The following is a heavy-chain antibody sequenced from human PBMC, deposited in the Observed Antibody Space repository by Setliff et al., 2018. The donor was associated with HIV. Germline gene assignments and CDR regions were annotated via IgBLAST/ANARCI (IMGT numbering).Heavy chain of an antibody. CDR1: DDPISSYY. Sequence: PSETLPLTCYVTDDPISSYYWSWVRQPAGKGLEWIGRLYVSGDTNYNPSLKSRVTMSLDTSKKHFSLKLKSVTAADTAVYYCAGMFFYGSGSKSDFDYWGQGTQVTVSS. CDR2: LYVSGDT. V-gene: IGHV4-4*07. D-gene: IGHD3-10*01. CDR3: AGMFFYGSGSKSDFDY. J-gene: IGHJ4*02.